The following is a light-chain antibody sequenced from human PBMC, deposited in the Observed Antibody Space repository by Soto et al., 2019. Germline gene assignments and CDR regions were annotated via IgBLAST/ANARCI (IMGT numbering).Light chain of an antibody. CDR3: QQDNNWPLT. CDR2: GAS. V-gene: IGKV3D-15*01. CDR1: QSVSSN. Sequence: EIVMTQSPATLSVSPGERATLSCRASQSVSSNLAWYQQKPGQAPRLLIYGASTRATGLPARFSGSGSGTGFTPTSSRLPSEDWAVYSFQQDNNWPLTFGGGTKGEIK. J-gene: IGKJ4*01.